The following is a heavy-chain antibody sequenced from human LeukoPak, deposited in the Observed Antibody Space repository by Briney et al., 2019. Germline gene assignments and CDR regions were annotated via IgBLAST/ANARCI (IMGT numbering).Heavy chain of an antibody. D-gene: IGHD6-13*01. CDR2: IYSGGST. CDR3: ARDKDSSSWYGY. V-gene: IGHV3-66*01. Sequence: GGSLRLSCAASGFTVSSNYMSWVRQAPGKGLEWVSVIYSGGSTYYADSVKGRFTISRDNSKNTLYPQMNSLRAEDTAVYYCARDKDSSSWYGYWGQGTLVIVSS. J-gene: IGHJ4*02. CDR1: GFTVSSNY.